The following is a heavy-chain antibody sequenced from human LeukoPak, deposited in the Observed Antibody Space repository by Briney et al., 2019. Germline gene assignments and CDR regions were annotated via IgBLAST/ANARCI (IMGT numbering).Heavy chain of an antibody. J-gene: IGHJ6*02. D-gene: IGHD1-7*01. CDR3: ATRTGITGTRGYYYGMDV. V-gene: IGHV3-23*01. Sequence: GGSLRLSCAVSGFTFTNYAMSWVRQAPGKGLEWVSGMSASGEETWYADSVKGRFTISRDNSKNTLYLQMNSLRAEDTAVYYCATRTGITGTRGYYYGMDVWGQGTTVTVSS. CDR1: GFTFTNYA. CDR2: MSASGEET.